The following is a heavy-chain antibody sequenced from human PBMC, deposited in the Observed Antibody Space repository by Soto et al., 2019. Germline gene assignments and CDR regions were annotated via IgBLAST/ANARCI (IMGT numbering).Heavy chain of an antibody. V-gene: IGHV3-23*01. CDR3: AKLPAFRAYYYDSSGYYLDY. D-gene: IGHD3-22*01. CDR1: GFTFSSYA. Sequence: GGSLRLSCAASGFTFSSYAMSWVRQAPGKGLEWVSAISGSGGSTYYADSVKGRFTISRDNSKNTLYLQMNSLGAEDTAVYYCAKLPAFRAYYYDSSGYYLDYWGQGTLVTVSS. J-gene: IGHJ4*02. CDR2: ISGSGGST.